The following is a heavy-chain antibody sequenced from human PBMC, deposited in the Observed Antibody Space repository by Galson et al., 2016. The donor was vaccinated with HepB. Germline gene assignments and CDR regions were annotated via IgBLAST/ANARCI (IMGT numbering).Heavy chain of an antibody. CDR1: GFTVSSNY. D-gene: IGHD5-24*01. CDR3: ARRWKEMATITDAFDI. J-gene: IGHJ3*02. V-gene: IGHV3-53*01. CDR2: IYSGGST. Sequence: SLRLSCAASGFTVSSNYMSWVRQAPGKGLEWVSLIYSGGSTYYEDSVKGRFTISRDNSKNTVYLQMNTLRVEDTAVYYCARRWKEMATITDAFDIWGQGTMVTVSS.